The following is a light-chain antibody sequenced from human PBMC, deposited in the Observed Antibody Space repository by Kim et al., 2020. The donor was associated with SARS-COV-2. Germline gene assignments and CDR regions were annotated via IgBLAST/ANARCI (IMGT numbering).Light chain of an antibody. V-gene: IGKV3-11*01. CDR1: QSVNNY. J-gene: IGKJ1*01. CDR3: QYRRT. Sequence: EIVLTQSPVTLSLSPGERATLSCRTSQSVNNYLVWFQQKPGQAPRLLIYDVSDRATDIPARFSGSGSGTEFTLSISSLETEDLAVYYCQYRRTFGQGTKVDIK. CDR2: DVS.